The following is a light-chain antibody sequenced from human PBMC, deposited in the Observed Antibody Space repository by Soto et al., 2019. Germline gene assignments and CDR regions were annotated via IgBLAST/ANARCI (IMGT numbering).Light chain of an antibody. CDR2: SAS. CDR1: QSVASSD. J-gene: IGKJ1*01. V-gene: IGKV3-20*01. CDR3: HHFGSLPET. Sequence: EVVLTQSPGTLSLSPGERVTISCRASQSVASSDLAWYQQKPGRAPRLLFYSASSTATGIPDTFSGSGSGTDFTLTISRLEPEDFAVYYCHHFGSLPETFGQGPNVA.